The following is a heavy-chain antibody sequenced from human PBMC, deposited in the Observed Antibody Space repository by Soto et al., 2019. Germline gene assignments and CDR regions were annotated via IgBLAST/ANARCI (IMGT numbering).Heavy chain of an antibody. D-gene: IGHD6-19*01. J-gene: IGHJ4*02. CDR3: ARGLITGSHYSGGWYYFDS. CDR1: GESFSGHI. V-gene: IGHV4-34*01. CDR2: INHSGSA. Sequence: QVQLQQSGAGLLKPSETLSLTCAVYGESFSGHIWTWIRQTPGKGLQWIGQINHSGSASYNPSLNHRVNLSVHPSNSQFSLELSSVTAADTAVYYCARGLITGSHYSGGWYYFDSWGQGTQVTVSS.